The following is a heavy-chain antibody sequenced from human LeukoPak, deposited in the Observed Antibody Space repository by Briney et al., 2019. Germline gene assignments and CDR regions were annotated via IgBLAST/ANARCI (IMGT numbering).Heavy chain of an antibody. D-gene: IGHD3-10*01. J-gene: IGHJ4*02. V-gene: IGHV7-4-1*02. CDR3: TRGLPQGGFGERQYYFDY. CDR2: INTNTGNP. Sequence: ASVKVSCKASGYTFTSYAMNWVRQAPGQGLEWMGWINTNTGNPTYAQGFTGRFVFSLDTSVSTAYLQISSLKAEDTAVYYCTRGLPQGGFGERQYYFDYWGQGTLVTVSS. CDR1: GYTFTSYA.